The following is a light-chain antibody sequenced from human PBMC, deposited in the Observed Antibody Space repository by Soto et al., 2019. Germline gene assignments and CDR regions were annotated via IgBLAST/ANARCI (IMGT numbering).Light chain of an antibody. Sequence: EIEMTQSPASLSVSPGDGATLSCRASQSVASNVAWYQQKPGQGPRLLIHGASTRAAGVPARFSGSGSGTDFTLTISSLQSEDFAGYYCQQYHNWPPQYTFGQGTKLQIK. J-gene: IGKJ2*01. CDR2: GAS. CDR1: QSVASN. CDR3: QQYHNWPPQYT. V-gene: IGKV3-15*01.